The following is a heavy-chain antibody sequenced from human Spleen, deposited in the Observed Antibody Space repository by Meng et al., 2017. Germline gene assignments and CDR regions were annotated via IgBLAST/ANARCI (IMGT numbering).Heavy chain of an antibody. V-gene: IGHV4-4*02. CDR1: GGSINSRNW. D-gene: IGHD1-20*01. Sequence: QVQLQQWGAVLLKPSETLSLTCAVSGGSINSRNWWRWVRQPPGKGLEWIGESYHSGSTNYNPSLKSRVTISVDKSKNQFSLNLSSVTAADTAVYYCARAEGNWNFVYWGQGTLVTVSS. J-gene: IGHJ4*02. CDR3: ARAEGNWNFVY. CDR2: SYHSGST.